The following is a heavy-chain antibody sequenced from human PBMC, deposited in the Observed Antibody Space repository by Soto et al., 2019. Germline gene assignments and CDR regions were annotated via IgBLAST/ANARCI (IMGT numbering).Heavy chain of an antibody. CDR1: GFTFSSYA. CDR2: ISGSGGST. Sequence: GGSLRLSCAASGFTFSSYAMSWVRQAPGKGLEWVSAISGSGGSTYYADSVKGRFTISRDNSKNTLYLQMNSLRAEDTAVYYCAKSGSSGWQGGLRPKYFQHWGQGTLVTVSS. CDR3: AKSGSSGWQGGLRPKYFQH. V-gene: IGHV3-23*01. D-gene: IGHD6-19*01. J-gene: IGHJ1*01.